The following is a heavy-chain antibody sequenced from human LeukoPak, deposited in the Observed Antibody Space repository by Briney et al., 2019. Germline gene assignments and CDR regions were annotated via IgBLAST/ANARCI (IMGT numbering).Heavy chain of an antibody. CDR2: VDPEDGET. J-gene: IGHJ4*02. Sequence: ASVKVSCKVSEYTFTDYYMHWVQQAPGKGLEWMGLVDPEDGETIYAEKFQGRVTITADTSTDTAYMELSSLRSEDTAVYYCATDYGSGSYDYWGQGTPVTVSS. V-gene: IGHV1-69-2*01. CDR3: ATDYGSGSYDY. CDR1: EYTFTDYY. D-gene: IGHD1-26*01.